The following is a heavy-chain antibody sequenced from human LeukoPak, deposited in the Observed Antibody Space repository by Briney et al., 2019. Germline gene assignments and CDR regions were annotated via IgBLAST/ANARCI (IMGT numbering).Heavy chain of an antibody. V-gene: IGHV4-34*12. CDR1: GGTFSGYS. J-gene: IGHJ5*02. Sequence: TSETLSLTCAVYGGTFSGYSWSWIRQPPGKGLEWIGEIIHSGSTNYTPSLKSRVTISVDTSKNQFSLRLYSVTAADTAVYYCANYYYDSSGLRFDPWGQGTLVTVSS. D-gene: IGHD3-22*01. CDR2: IIHSGST. CDR3: ANYYYDSSGLRFDP.